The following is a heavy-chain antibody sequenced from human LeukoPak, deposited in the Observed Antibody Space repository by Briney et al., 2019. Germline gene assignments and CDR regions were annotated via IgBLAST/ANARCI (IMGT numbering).Heavy chain of an antibody. CDR3: ARFRPYAFDI. CDR2: IKQDGSEK. V-gene: IGHV3-7*01. CDR1: GFTLSSYW. Sequence: GGSLRLSCAASGFTLSSYWMSWVRQAPGKGLEWVANIKQDGSEKYYVDSVKGRFTISRDNAKNSVYLQMNSLRAEDTAVYYCARFRPYAFDIWGQGTMVTVSS. J-gene: IGHJ3*02.